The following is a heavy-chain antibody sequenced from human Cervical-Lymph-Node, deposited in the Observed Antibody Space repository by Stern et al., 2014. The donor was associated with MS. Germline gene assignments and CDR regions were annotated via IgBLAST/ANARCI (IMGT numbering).Heavy chain of an antibody. V-gene: IGHV3-49*03. CDR3: TRGDSGSVY. D-gene: IGHD3-10*01. J-gene: IGHJ4*02. Sequence: EVQLVESGGGLVQPGRSLRLSYTTSGFTFGDYAMNWFRQAPGKGLEWVGFIRSKASGGTTESAASVKDRFTISRDDSKSIAYLQMNSLKTEDTAVYYCTRGDSGSVYWGQGTLVTVSS. CDR2: IRSKASGGTT. CDR1: GFTFGDYA.